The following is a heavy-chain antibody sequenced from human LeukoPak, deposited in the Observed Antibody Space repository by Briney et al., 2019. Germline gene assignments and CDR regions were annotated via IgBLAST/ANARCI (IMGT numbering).Heavy chain of an antibody. CDR1: GGSITSTNY. CDR2: VNLQGST. D-gene: IGHD2-2*01. V-gene: IGHV4-4*02. CDR3: ARHFLTSCYAALCVAFDP. Sequence: SGTLSLTCGVSGGSITSTNYWTWVRQPPGKGLEWIGEVNLQGSTNYNPSLKSRVTISVDTSKNQFSLKLSSVTAADTAVYYCARHFLTSCYAALCVAFDPWGQGTLVTVSS. J-gene: IGHJ5*02.